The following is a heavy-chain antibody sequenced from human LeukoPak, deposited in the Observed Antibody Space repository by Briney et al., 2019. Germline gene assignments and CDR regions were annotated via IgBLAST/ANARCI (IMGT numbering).Heavy chain of an antibody. D-gene: IGHD6-13*01. V-gene: IGHV4-39*07. CDR1: SDSFSSSRFN. CDR2: IHYSGDT. J-gene: IGHJ6*02. CDR3: AREAESIAAAGHYGMDV. Sequence: PSETLSLTCTVSSDSFSSSRFNWAWIRQTPGKGLEWIGTIHYSGDTYHNPSLKSRVTLSRDTSKNQFSLRLTSVIAADTAVYYCAREAESIAAAGHYGMDVWGQGTTVTVSS.